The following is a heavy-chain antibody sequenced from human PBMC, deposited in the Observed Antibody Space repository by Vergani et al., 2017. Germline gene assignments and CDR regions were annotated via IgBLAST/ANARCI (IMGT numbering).Heavy chain of an antibody. CDR2: INPNSGGT. V-gene: IGHV1-2*02. J-gene: IGHJ4*02. CDR1: GYTFTGYY. D-gene: IGHD2-2*01. Sequence: QVQLVQSGAEVKKPGASVKVFCKASGYTFTGYYMHWVRHAPGQGLEWMGWINPNSGGTNYAQKFQGRVTMTRDTSISTAYMELSRLRSDDTAVYYCARDLKRGMPYYFDYWGQGTLVTVSS. CDR3: ARDLKRGMPYYFDY.